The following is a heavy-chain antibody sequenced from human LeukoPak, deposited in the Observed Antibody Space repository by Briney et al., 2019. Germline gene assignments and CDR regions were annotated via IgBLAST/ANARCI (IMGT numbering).Heavy chain of an antibody. Sequence: SETLSLTCTVSGDSITGNTYYWGWIRQPPGKWPEWIGSIYYSGSTYYNPSLQSRVTISLDTSKNQFSLKLSSVTATDTAVYYCARHVSYYASGPLFDHWGQGTLVTVSS. CDR2: IYYSGST. V-gene: IGHV4-39*01. D-gene: IGHD3-10*01. CDR1: GDSITGNTYY. CDR3: ARHVSYYASGPLFDH. J-gene: IGHJ4*02.